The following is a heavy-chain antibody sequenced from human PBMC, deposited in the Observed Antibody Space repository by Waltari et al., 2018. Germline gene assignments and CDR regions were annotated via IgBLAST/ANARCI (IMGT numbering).Heavy chain of an antibody. Sequence: STNYNPSLKSRVTISVDTSKNQFSLKLSSVTAADTAVYYCARGVYRYYYYYYMDVWGKGTTVTVSS. V-gene: IGHV4-59*09. CDR3: ARGVYRYYYYYYMDV. D-gene: IGHD5-18*01. J-gene: IGHJ6*03. CDR2: ST.